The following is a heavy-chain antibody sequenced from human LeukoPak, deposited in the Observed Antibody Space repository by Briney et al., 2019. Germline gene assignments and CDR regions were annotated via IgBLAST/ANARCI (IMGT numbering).Heavy chain of an antibody. V-gene: IGHV3-23*01. CDR3: AKGAGGSCYSGLDY. Sequence: SGGSLRLSCAASGFTFNSYALTWVRQAPGKGLEWVSAISSNGGTTFYAGSVRGRFTISRDSSKNTVYLQMNSLRAEDSALYFCAKGAGGSCYSGLDYWGQGTLLTVSS. CDR2: ISSNGGTT. D-gene: IGHD2-15*01. J-gene: IGHJ4*02. CDR1: GFTFNSYA.